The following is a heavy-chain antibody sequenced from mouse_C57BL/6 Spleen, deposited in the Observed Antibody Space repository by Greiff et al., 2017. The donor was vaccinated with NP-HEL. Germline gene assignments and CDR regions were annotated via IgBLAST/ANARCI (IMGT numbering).Heavy chain of an antibody. J-gene: IGHJ3*01. CDR3: ARGYYGSRLFAY. CDR1: AYPFPSYW. Sequence: QVRLKQLGAGLLLPGASVRLSAKPSAYPFPSYWRHGVRQSPGQGLEWIGEIDPSDSYTNYNQKFRGKSTLTVDKSSSTAYMQLSSLTSEDSAVYYCARGYYGSRLFAYWGQGTLVTVSA. D-gene: IGHD1-1*01. V-gene: IGHV1-69*01. CDR2: IDPSDSYT.